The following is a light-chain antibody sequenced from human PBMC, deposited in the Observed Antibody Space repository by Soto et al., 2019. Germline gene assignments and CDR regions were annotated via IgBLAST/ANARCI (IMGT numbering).Light chain of an antibody. V-gene: IGKV1-39*01. Sequence: DIQMTQSPSSLSASVGDRVTITCRASQSISSYLNWYQQKPGKAPKLLIYAGSSLQSGVPSRFSDSGSGSNFTHAISSLQPEEFATYYCQQSYSTPYTFGKGTKLQIK. CDR3: QQSYSTPYT. J-gene: IGKJ2*01. CDR1: QSISSY. CDR2: AGS.